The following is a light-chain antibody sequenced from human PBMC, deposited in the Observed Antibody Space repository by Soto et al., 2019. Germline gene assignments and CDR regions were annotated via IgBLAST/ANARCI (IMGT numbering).Light chain of an antibody. CDR2: IAS. CDR3: QQSSSSPWT. Sequence: DIQMTQSPSSLSASVGDRVTITCRASQSISTYLHWYQQKPGKPPKLLIYIASNLQSGVPSRFSGSGSGADFTLTISSLQPEDFATYYCQQSSSSPWTFGQGTKVEI. V-gene: IGKV1-39*01. CDR1: QSISTY. J-gene: IGKJ1*01.